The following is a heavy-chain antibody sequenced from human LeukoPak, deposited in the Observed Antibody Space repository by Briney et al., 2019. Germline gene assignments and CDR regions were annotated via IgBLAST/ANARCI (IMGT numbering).Heavy chain of an antibody. CDR2: IYSGGST. V-gene: IGHV3-53*01. Sequence: PGGSLRLSCAASGFTVSSNYMSWVRQAPGKGLEWVSVIYSGGSTYYADSVKGRFTISRDNSKNTLYLQMNSLRAEDTAVYYCAREGYRYGYGYIDYWGQGTLVTVSS. D-gene: IGHD5-18*01. J-gene: IGHJ4*02. CDR1: GFTVSSNY. CDR3: AREGYRYGYGYIDY.